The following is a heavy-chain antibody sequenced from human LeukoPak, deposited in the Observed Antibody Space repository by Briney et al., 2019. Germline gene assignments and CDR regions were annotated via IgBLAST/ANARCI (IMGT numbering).Heavy chain of an antibody. V-gene: IGHV4-59*01. CDR2: IYYSGST. J-gene: IGHJ4*02. Sequence: SETLSLTCTASGGSISSYYWSWIRQPPGKGLEWIGYIYYSGSTNYNPSLKSRVTISVDTSKNQFSLKLSSVTAADTAVYYCARWNYYDSSGYYYALDYWGQGTLVTVSS. CDR3: ARWNYYDSSGYYYALDY. D-gene: IGHD3-22*01. CDR1: GGSISSYY.